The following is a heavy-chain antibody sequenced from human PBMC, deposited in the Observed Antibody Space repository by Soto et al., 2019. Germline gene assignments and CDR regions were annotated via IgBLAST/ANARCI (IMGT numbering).Heavy chain of an antibody. CDR1: GYTFTDYY. D-gene: IGHD2-2*01. Sequence: QVQLVQSGAEVKKPGASVKVSCKASGYTFTDYYMHWVRQAPGQGLEWMGWINPNSGGTNYAQKFQDRVTMTRVTSISTAYMERSSLRSDDTALYYCATDPNIVVGAAGKGGMDVWGQGTTVTVSS. J-gene: IGHJ6*02. CDR3: ATDPNIVVGAAGKGGMDV. CDR2: INPNSGGT. V-gene: IGHV1-2*02.